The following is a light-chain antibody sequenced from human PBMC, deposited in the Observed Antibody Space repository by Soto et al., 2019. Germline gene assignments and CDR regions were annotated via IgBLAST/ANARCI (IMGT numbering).Light chain of an antibody. Sequence: DIVLTQSPVPLSLSPGERATLSCRSSQSVTTYLAWYQQKPGQAPRLLIYDASTRATGIPARFSGSGSGTDFTRTIGSLEPEEFAVYYCQQRSNWPPSITLGQGTRLEIK. V-gene: IGKV3-11*01. CDR3: QQRSNWPPSIT. CDR2: DAS. CDR1: QSVTTY. J-gene: IGKJ5*01.